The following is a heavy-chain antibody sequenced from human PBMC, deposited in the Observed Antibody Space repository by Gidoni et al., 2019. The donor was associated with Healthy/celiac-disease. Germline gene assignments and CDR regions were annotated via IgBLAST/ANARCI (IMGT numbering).Heavy chain of an antibody. D-gene: IGHD6-13*01. J-gene: IGHJ4*02. CDR1: GFTFSSYS. V-gene: IGHV3-21*01. Sequence: EVQLVESGGGLVKPGGSLRLYCAASGFTFSSYSMNWVRQAPGKGLEWVSSISSSSSYIYYADSVKGRFTISRDNAKNSLYLQMNSLRAEDTAVYYCARTAAGNFDYWGQGTLVTVSS. CDR2: ISSSSSYI. CDR3: ARTAAGNFDY.